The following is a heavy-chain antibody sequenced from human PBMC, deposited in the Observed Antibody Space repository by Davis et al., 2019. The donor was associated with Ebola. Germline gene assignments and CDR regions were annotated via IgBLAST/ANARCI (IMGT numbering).Heavy chain of an antibody. J-gene: IGHJ4*02. V-gene: IGHV3-21*01. D-gene: IGHD6-13*01. CDR3: ARERAAAYFDY. CDR1: GVYFSSYS. Sequence: GESLMISCAASGVYFSSYSMNWLRQAPGKGLEWVSSISSNGGSIYYSDSVKGRFTMSRDNAENSLFLQMNSLRADDAAVYFCARERAAAYFDYWGQGTLVTVSS. CDR2: ISSNGGSI.